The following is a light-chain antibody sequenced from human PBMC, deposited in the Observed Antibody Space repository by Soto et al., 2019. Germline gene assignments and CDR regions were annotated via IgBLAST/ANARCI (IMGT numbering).Light chain of an antibody. CDR2: AAS. V-gene: IGKV1-27*01. CDR3: QKYTNVPA. Sequence: DIQMTQSPSSRSASVGDRVTITCRASEGISNYLAWYQQIPGKVPKLLISAASTLQSGVPSRFSGSGSGTDFTLTISSLQPEDVATYDCQKYTNVPAFGGGTKVEIK. CDR1: EGISNY. J-gene: IGKJ4*01.